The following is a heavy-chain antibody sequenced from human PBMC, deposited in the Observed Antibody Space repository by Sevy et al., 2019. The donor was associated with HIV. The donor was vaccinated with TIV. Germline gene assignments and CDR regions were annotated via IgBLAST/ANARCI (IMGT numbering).Heavy chain of an antibody. D-gene: IGHD2-8*01. Sequence: SETLSLTCAVSGGSVSSDNYYWTWIHQHPGKGLEWIGYIYHLGSTSSNPSLKSRVTISVDTSKNQFSLKLRSVTAADTAVYFCAREAGYCSNGVCYTGWFDPWGQRTLVTVSS. J-gene: IGHJ5*02. CDR3: AREAGYCSNGVCYTGWFDP. CDR2: IYHLGST. V-gene: IGHV4-31*11. CDR1: GGSVSSDNYY.